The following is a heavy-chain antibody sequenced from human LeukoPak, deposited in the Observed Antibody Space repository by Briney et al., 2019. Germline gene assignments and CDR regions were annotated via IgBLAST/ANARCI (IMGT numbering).Heavy chain of an antibody. CDR3: ARDGYSSNRIAVATRGFDP. CDR2: IYTSGST. J-gene: IGHJ5*02. Sequence: SETLSLTCAVYGGSFSGYYWSWIRQPPGKGLEWIGRIYTSGSTNYNPSLKSRVTMSVDTSKNQFSLKLSSVTAADTAVYYCARDGYSSNRIAVATRGFDPWGQGTLVTVSS. V-gene: IGHV4-59*10. D-gene: IGHD6-13*01. CDR1: GGSFSGYY.